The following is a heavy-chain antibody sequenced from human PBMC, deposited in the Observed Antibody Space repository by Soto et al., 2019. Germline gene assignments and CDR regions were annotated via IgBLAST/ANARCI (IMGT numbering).Heavy chain of an antibody. Sequence: QVQLVQSGAEVKKPGSSVKVSCKASGGTFSSYAISWVRQAPGQGLEWMGGIIPIFGTANYAQKFQGRVTITADESTSTAYRERSSLRSEDTAVYYCARDYQQLGWFDPWGQGTLVTVSS. V-gene: IGHV1-69*01. CDR2: IIPIFGTA. D-gene: IGHD6-13*01. J-gene: IGHJ5*02. CDR3: ARDYQQLGWFDP. CDR1: GGTFSSYA.